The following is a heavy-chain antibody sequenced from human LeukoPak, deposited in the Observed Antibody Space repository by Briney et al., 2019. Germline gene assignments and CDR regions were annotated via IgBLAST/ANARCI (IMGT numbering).Heavy chain of an antibody. CDR2: IIPIFGTA. Sequence: SVKVSCKASGGTFSSYAISWVRQAPGQGLEWMGGIIPIFGTANYAQKFQGRVTITTDESTSTAYMELSSLRSEDTAVYYCARGLDCSSTSCYIGYYYYYMDVWGKGTTVTVS. D-gene: IGHD2-2*02. CDR1: GGTFSSYA. J-gene: IGHJ6*03. CDR3: ARGLDCSSTSCYIGYYYYYMDV. V-gene: IGHV1-69*05.